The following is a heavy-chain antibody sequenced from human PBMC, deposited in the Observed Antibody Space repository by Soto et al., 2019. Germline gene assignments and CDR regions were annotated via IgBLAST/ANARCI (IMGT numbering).Heavy chain of an antibody. D-gene: IGHD1-26*01. J-gene: IGHJ4*02. Sequence: EXGPTLVSRTHALTVTCTFSGFSLSTSVAGVGWIRQSPGKAPEWLALISWKDEKRYNPGLKSRLTITKDTSKNQVVLTMTDLDPVDTATYFCAHRYGGNYYRWYFDSWGQGTLVTVSS. CDR3: AHRYGGNYYRWYFDS. CDR1: GFSLSTSVAG. V-gene: IGHV2-5*01. CDR2: ISWKDEK.